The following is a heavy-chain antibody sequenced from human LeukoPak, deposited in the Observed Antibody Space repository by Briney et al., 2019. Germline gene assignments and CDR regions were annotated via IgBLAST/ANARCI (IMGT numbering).Heavy chain of an antibody. CDR3: ARGPTEIAAAGHYFDY. Sequence: SETLSLTCAAYGGSFSGYYWSWIRQPPGKGLEWIGEINHSGSTNYNPSLKSRVTISVDTSKNQFSLKLSSVTAADTAVYYCARGPTEIAAAGHYFDYWGQGTLVTVSS. CDR2: INHSGST. CDR1: GGSFSGYY. J-gene: IGHJ4*02. V-gene: IGHV4-34*01. D-gene: IGHD6-13*01.